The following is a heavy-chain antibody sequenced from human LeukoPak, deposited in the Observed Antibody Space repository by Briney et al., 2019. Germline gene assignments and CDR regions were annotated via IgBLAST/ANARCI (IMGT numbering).Heavy chain of an antibody. D-gene: IGHD3-10*01. Sequence: SETLSLTCTVSGGSISSSSYYWGWIRPPPGKGLEWIGSIYYSGSTYYNPSLKSRVTISVDTSKNQFSLKLSSVTAADTAAYYCARLLLWFGESSATFDYWGQGTLVTVSS. CDR3: ARLLLWFGESSATFDY. CDR2: IYYSGST. V-gene: IGHV4-39*01. CDR1: GGSISSSSYY. J-gene: IGHJ4*02.